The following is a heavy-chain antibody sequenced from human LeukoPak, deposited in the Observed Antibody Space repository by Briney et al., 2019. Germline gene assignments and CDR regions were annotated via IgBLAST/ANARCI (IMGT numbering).Heavy chain of an antibody. CDR2: INPSGGST. J-gene: IGHJ4*02. D-gene: IGHD6-19*01. CDR3: ARDRIAVAGYYFDY. Sequence: GASVTVSCKASGYTFTSYYMHWLRQAPGQGLEWLGIINPSGGSTSYAQKFQGRVTMTRDTSTSTVYMELSSLRSEDTAVYSCARDRIAVAGYYFDYWGQGTLVTVSS. CDR1: GYTFTSYY. V-gene: IGHV1-46*01.